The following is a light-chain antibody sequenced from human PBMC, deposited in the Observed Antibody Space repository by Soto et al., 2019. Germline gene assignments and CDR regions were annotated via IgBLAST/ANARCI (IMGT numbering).Light chain of an antibody. CDR3: QQSYYNPT. Sequence: DIQMTQSPSSLSASLGDRVTITCRASQSVSNYLHWYQQKPGKAPNLLIYDASTLQSGVPSRFSGSGSGTDFTLTISSLQREDFATYYCQQSYYNPTFGQGTKVDIK. CDR2: DAS. J-gene: IGKJ1*01. CDR1: QSVSNY. V-gene: IGKV1-39*01.